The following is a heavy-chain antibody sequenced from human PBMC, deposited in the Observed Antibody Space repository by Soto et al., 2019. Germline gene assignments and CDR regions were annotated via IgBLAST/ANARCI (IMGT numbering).Heavy chain of an antibody. CDR2: IIPIFGTA. J-gene: IGHJ3*02. CDR1: GGTFSSYA. CDR3: AREREGYYYDSSGYPKNDAFDI. D-gene: IGHD3-22*01. V-gene: IGHV1-69*01. Sequence: QVQLVQSGAEVKKPGSSVKVSCKASGGTFSSYAISWVRQAPGQGLEWMGGIIPIFGTANYAPKFQGRVTIPADDSTSTAYMELSSLRSEDTAVYYCAREREGYYYDSSGYPKNDAFDIWGQGTMVTVSS.